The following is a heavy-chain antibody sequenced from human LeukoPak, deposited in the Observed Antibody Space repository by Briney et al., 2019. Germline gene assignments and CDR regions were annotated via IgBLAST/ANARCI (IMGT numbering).Heavy chain of an antibody. J-gene: IGHJ4*02. D-gene: IGHD3-3*01. Sequence: PSETLSLTCTVSGGSISSSSYYWGWIRQPPGEGLEWIGSIYYSGSTYYNPSLKSRVTISVDTSKNQFSLKLSSVTAADTAVYYCARWYYDFWSGYADYWGQGTLVTVSS. V-gene: IGHV4-39*07. CDR1: GGSISSSSYY. CDR2: IYYSGST. CDR3: ARWYYDFWSGYADY.